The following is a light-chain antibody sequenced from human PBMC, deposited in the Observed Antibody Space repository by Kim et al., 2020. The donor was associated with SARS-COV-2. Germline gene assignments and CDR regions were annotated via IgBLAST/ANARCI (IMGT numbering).Light chain of an antibody. CDR1: QGISNF. V-gene: IGKV1-27*01. CDR2: AAS. CDR3: QRCDSAPWT. J-gene: IGKJ1*01. Sequence: ASVGDRVTIPCRSSQGISNFLAWYQQKPGKVPKLLIYAASVLQSGVPSRFSGSGSGTDFTLTISSLQPEDVATYYCQRCDSAPWTFGQGTKVDIK.